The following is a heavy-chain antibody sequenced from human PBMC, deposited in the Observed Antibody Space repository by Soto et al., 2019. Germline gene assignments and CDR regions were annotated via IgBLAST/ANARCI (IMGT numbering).Heavy chain of an antibody. CDR2: IKSETDGGTT. CDR3: TADSRQLVGGVWFAQ. J-gene: IGHJ5*02. CDR1: GFIFSKAW. Sequence: EVQLVESGGGLIEPGGSLRLSCAASGFIFSKAWMNWVRQAPGKGLEWVGRIKSETDGGTTYYGAPVKGRFTISRDDSENTVYLQMNSLKMEDTAVYYCTADSRQLVGGVWFAQWGQGTLVTVSS. V-gene: IGHV3-15*07. D-gene: IGHD6-6*01.